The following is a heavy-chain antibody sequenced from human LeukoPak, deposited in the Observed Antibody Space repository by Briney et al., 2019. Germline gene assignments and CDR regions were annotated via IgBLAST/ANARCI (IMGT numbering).Heavy chain of an antibody. V-gene: IGHV3-7*04. J-gene: IGHJ5*02. CDR1: GFTFTNYS. D-gene: IGHD6-19*01. CDR3: VRDRSSGWYLTPGFDP. Sequence: PGGSLRLFCAASGFTFTNYSMSWVRQAPGKGLEWVASIKQDGSEKYYVDSVKGRFTISRDNAKNSLYLQINSLRAEDTAVYYCVRDRSSGWYLTPGFDPWGQGTLVTVSS. CDR2: IKQDGSEK.